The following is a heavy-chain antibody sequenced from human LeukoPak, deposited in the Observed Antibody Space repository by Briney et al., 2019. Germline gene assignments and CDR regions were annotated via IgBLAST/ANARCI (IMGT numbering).Heavy chain of an antibody. CDR2: RWYGGSNK. CDR1: GFTFSSYG. D-gene: IGHD2-8*01. V-gene: IGHV3-33*01. J-gene: IGHJ4*02. Sequence: GGSLRLSCAASGFTFSSYGMHWVRQAPGKGLERVAVRWYGGSNKYYADSVKGRFTISRDNSKNTLYLQMNSLRAEDTAVYYCARDQAEGCPRPLYYFDYWGQGTLVTVSS. CDR3: ARDQAEGCPRPLYYFDY.